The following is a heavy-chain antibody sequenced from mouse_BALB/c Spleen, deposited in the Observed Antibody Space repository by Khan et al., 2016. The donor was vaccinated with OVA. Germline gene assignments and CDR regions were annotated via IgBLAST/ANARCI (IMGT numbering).Heavy chain of an antibody. CDR2: IDPEDGNI. CDR1: GFNIKDYY. J-gene: IGHJ3*01. Sequence: VQLQQSGAELVRPGALVKLSCKASGFNIKDYYLHWVKQRPEQGLEWIGWIDPEDGNIVYDPKFQDKASITSDTSSNTAYLQLSSLTSEDTAVNYSARSGYFAWFADWGQGTLVTVSA. CDR3: ARSGYFAWFAD. V-gene: IGHV14-1*02.